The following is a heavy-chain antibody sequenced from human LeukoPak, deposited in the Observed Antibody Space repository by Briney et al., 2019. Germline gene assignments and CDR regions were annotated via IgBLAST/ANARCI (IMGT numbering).Heavy chain of an antibody. CDR3: ARHNRWLRFTSY. J-gene: IGHJ4*02. D-gene: IGHD5-12*01. Sequence: SETLSLTCAVYGGSFSGYYWSWIRQPPGKGLEWIGEINHSGSTNYNPSLKSRVTISVDTSKNQFSLKLSSVTAADTAVYYCARHNRWLRFTSYWGQGTLVTVSS. CDR1: GGSFSGYY. V-gene: IGHV4-34*01. CDR2: INHSGST.